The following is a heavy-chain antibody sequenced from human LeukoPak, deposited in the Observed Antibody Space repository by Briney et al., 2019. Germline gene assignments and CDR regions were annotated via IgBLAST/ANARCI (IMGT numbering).Heavy chain of an antibody. CDR1: GGTFTSYY. Sequence: GASVKVSCKASGGTFTSYYMHWVRQAPGQGLEWMGIINPSGGSTSYAQKFQGRVTMTRDMSTSTVYMELSRLRSDDTAVYYCARGMEPYYYMDVWGKGTTVTVSS. CDR3: ARGMEPYYYMDV. V-gene: IGHV1-46*01. D-gene: IGHD1-26*01. J-gene: IGHJ6*03. CDR2: INPSGGST.